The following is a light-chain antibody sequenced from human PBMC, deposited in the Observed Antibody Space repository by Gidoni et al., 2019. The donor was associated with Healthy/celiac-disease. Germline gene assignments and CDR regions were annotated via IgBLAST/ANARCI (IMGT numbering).Light chain of an antibody. J-gene: IGKJ2*01. V-gene: IGKV1-39*01. CDR3: QQSYSTPYT. Sequence: IQMTQSPSSLSASVGDRLTITCRASKSISSYLNWYQQKPGKAPKLLIYAASSLQSGVPSRFSGSGSGTDFTLTISSLQPEDFATYYCQQSYSTPYTFGQGTKLEIK. CDR1: KSISSY. CDR2: AAS.